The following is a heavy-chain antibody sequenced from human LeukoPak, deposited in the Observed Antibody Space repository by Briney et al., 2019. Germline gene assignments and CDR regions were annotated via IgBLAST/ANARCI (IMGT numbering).Heavy chain of an antibody. V-gene: IGHV5-51*01. CDR3: ARKSVSPDAYNWFDP. CDR2: IYPGDSDT. J-gene: IGHJ5*01. CDR1: GYSFTSYW. Sequence: GESLKISCKGSGYSFTSYWIGWVRQMPGKGLEWMGIIYPGDSDTRYSPSFQGQVTISADKSISTAYLQWSSLKASDTAMYYCARKSVSPDAYNWFDPWGRGTLVTVSS. D-gene: IGHD1-14*01.